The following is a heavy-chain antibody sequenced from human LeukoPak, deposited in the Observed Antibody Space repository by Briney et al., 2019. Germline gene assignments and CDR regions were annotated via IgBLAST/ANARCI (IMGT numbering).Heavy chain of an antibody. D-gene: IGHD1-1*01. V-gene: IGHV4-4*07. Sequence: SGTLSLTCGVSGGSISSYYWSWIRQPAGKGLEWIGRIHTSGSTNYNPSLKSPVTMSVDTSKNQFSLKLTSVTAADTAVYYCARGGTTNFDAFDIWGQGTMVTVSS. CDR3: ARGGTTNFDAFDI. CDR1: GGSISSYY. J-gene: IGHJ3*02. CDR2: IHTSGST.